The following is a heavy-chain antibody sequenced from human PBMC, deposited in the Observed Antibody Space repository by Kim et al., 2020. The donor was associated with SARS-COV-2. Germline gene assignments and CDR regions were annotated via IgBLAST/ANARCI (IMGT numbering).Heavy chain of an antibody. V-gene: IGHV3-7*01. J-gene: IGHJ5*02. Sequence: YYVDSVKGRFTISRDNAKNSLYLQMNSLRAEDTAVYYCAREGNSGGFDPWGQGTLVTVSS. CDR3: AREGNSGGFDP. D-gene: IGHD2-21*01.